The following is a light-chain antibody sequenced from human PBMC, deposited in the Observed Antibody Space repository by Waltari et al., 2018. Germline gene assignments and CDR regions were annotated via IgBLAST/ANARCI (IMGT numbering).Light chain of an antibody. CDR1: QSISSY. V-gene: IGKV1-39*01. CDR3: QQSYSTPRT. Sequence: DIQMTQSPSSLSASVGDRVTITCRASQSISSYLNWYQQKPGKAPKLLIYAASSLQRGVPSRFSGSGSGTYFTLTISSLQPEDFATYYCQQSYSTPRTFGQGTKLEIK. J-gene: IGKJ2*02. CDR2: AAS.